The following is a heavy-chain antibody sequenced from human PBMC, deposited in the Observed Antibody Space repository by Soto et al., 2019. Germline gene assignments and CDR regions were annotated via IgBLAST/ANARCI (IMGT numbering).Heavy chain of an antibody. V-gene: IGHV4-59*02. CDR1: GGSVSSHY. Sequence: XTLSLPCTVSGGSVSSHYWTWLRQPPGKGLELIGYISYSGSSYYNPSLKSRVTISAETSRNQFSLMLTSVIAADTAVYFCARADPDASVGFWGQGTLVTVS. CDR3: ARADPDASVGF. CDR2: ISYSGSS. D-gene: IGHD3-16*01. J-gene: IGHJ4*02.